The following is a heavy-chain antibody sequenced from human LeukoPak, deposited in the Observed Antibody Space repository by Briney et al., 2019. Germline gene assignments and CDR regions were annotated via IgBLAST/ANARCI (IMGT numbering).Heavy chain of an antibody. Sequence: SGTLSLTCTVSGGSINNYYWSWIRQPPGKGLEWIGYIYYRGSTNYNPSLKSRVTFSVDMSKNQFSLKLNSVTAADTAVYYCARGGNYGDLRYFDYWGQGTLVTVSS. V-gene: IGHV4-59*01. CDR2: IYYRGST. CDR1: GGSINNYY. J-gene: IGHJ4*02. D-gene: IGHD4-17*01. CDR3: ARGGNYGDLRYFDY.